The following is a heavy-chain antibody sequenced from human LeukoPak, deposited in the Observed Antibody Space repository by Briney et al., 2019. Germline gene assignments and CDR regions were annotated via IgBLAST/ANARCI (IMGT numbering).Heavy chain of an antibody. D-gene: IGHD2-8*02. CDR3: ATYRQVLLPFES. Sequence: PGGSLRLSCVASGFTFSTFAMIWVRQPPGKGLEWVSSIFPSGGEIHYADSVRGRFTISRDNSKSTLSLQMNSLRVEDTAIYYCATYRQVLLPFESWGQGTLVTVSP. J-gene: IGHJ4*02. CDR1: GFTFSTFA. V-gene: IGHV3-23*01. CDR2: IFPSGGEI.